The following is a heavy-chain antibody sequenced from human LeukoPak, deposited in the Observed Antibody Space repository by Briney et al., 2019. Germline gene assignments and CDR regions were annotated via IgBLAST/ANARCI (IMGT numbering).Heavy chain of an antibody. CDR1: GFTFSSYG. CDR3: ARDAADMVATPYLDV. CDR2: IATDGSFA. J-gene: IGHJ6*04. D-gene: IGHD5-12*01. Sequence: PGGSLRLSCAASGFTFSSYGMHWVRQAPGKGLEWLAGIATDGSFAYYADSVKGRFTLSRDNSKNTLYLQMGSLRAEDMAVYYCARDAADMVATPYLDVWGKGTTVTVSS. V-gene: IGHV3-30*03.